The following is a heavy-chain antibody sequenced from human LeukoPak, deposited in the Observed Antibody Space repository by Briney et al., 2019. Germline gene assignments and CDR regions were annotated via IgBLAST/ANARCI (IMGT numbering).Heavy chain of an antibody. CDR3: ARDSGSGSNDY. CDR1: GYTFTSYA. V-gene: IGHV1-3*01. J-gene: IGHJ4*02. D-gene: IGHD1-26*01. CDR2: ISAGNGNT. Sequence: ASVKVSCKASGYTFTSYAIHRVRQAPGQRLEWMGWISAGNGNTKYSQNFQGRVTFISNTSATTAFMELSSLRSEDAAVYYCARDSGSGSNDYWGQGTLVTVSS.